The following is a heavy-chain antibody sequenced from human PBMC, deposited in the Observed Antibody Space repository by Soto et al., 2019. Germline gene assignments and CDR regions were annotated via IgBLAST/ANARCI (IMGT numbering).Heavy chain of an antibody. J-gene: IGHJ6*02. CDR2: IRSKAYGGTT. Sequence: GGSLRLSCTASGFTFGDYAMSWFRQAPGKGLEWVGFIRSKAYGGTTEYAASVKGRFTISRDDSKSIAYLQMNSLKTEDTAVYYCTRDEIHSGYDLGSGYYYYGMDVWGQGTTVTVSS. CDR1: GFTFGDYA. D-gene: IGHD5-12*01. CDR3: TRDEIHSGYDLGSGYYYYGMDV. V-gene: IGHV3-49*03.